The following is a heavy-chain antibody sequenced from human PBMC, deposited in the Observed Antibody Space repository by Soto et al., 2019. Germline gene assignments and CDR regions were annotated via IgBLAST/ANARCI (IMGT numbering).Heavy chain of an antibody. Sequence: QVHLQESGPGLVKPSQTLSLTCTVSGGSISSGDYYWSWIRQHPGKGLEWIGYLYYSGSTYYNPSLKSRVTISVDTSKNQFYLKLSSVTAADTAVYYCARWWSGSRQGFDPWGQGTLVTVSS. V-gene: IGHV4-31*03. CDR1: GGSISSGDYY. D-gene: IGHD3-3*01. CDR3: ARWWSGSRQGFDP. J-gene: IGHJ5*02. CDR2: LYYSGST.